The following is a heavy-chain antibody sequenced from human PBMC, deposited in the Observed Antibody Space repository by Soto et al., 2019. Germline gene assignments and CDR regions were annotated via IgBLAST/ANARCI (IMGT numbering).Heavy chain of an antibody. V-gene: IGHV3-15*07. CDR1: GFTFSNAW. CDR3: TTTDYYDSSGYYNPNYYYYGMDV. Sequence: GGSLRLSCAASGFTFSNAWMNWVRQAPGKGLEWVGRIKSKTDGGTTDYAAPVKGRFTISRDDSKNTLYLQMNSLKTEDTAVYYCTTTDYYDSSGYYNPNYYYYGMDVWGQGTTVTVSS. CDR2: IKSKTDGGTT. J-gene: IGHJ6*02. D-gene: IGHD3-22*01.